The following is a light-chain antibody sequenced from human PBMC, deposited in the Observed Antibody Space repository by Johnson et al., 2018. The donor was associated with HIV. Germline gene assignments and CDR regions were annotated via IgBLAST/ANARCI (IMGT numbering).Light chain of an antibody. V-gene: IGLV1-51*01. J-gene: IGLJ1*01. Sequence: QSVLTQPPSVYAAPGQKVTISCSGSSSNIGNNYVSWYQQVPGTAPKLLIYYNNKRPSGIPDRFSGSKSGTSATLGITGLQTGDEADYYCGTWDSSLSAGEVFGTGTKVTVL. CDR3: GTWDSSLSAGEV. CDR2: YNN. CDR1: SSNIGNNY.